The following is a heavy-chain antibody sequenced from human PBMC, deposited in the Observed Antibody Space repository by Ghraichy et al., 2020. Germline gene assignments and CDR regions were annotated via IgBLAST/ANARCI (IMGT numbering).Heavy chain of an antibody. CDR1: GDSVSRHGAA. CDR3: ASGRDSAFDI. J-gene: IGHJ3*02. D-gene: IGHD3-10*01. CDR2: TYYRSKWSN. Sequence: SQTLSLTCAISGDSVSRHGAAWNWIRQSPSRGLEWLGRTYYRSKWSNDYAVSLKSRITVNPDTSKNQFSLQLNSVSHEDTAVYYCASGRDSAFDIWSQGTMVTVSS. V-gene: IGHV6-1*01.